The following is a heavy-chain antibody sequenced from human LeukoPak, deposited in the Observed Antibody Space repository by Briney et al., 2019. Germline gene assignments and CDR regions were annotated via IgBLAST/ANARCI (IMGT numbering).Heavy chain of an antibody. CDR1: GFTFSSFA. Sequence: GGSLRLSCAPSGFTFSSFAMSWVRQAPGRGLEWVSAISGSGGSTYYADSVKGRSTISRDNSKNTLYLQMNSLRAEDTAVYYCVKNGYSSGWYVGYWGQGTLVTVSS. CDR2: ISGSGGST. D-gene: IGHD6-19*01. J-gene: IGHJ4*02. V-gene: IGHV3-23*01. CDR3: VKNGYSSGWYVGY.